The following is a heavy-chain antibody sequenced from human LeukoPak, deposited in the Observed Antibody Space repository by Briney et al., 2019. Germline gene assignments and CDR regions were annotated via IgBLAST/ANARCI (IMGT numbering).Heavy chain of an antibody. CDR2: IGSSSSSI. D-gene: IGHD3-3*01. J-gene: IGHJ4*02. V-gene: IGHV3-48*04. Sequence: GESLRLSCAASGFTFSSYSMNWVRQAPGKGLEWVSYIGSSSSSIYYADSVKGRFTISRDNAKNSLYLQMNSLRAEDTAVYYCARASITIFGVVTLFDYWGQGTLVTVSS. CDR3: ARASITIFGVVTLFDY. CDR1: GFTFSSYS.